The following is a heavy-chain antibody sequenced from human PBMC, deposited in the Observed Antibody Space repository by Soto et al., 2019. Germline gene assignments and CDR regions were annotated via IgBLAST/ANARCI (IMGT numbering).Heavy chain of an antibody. D-gene: IGHD4-17*01. CDR1: GGSFSGYY. CDR2: INHSGST. Sequence: SETLSLTCAVYGGSFSGYYLSWIRQPPGKGLEWIGEINHSGSTNYNPSLKSRVTISVDTSKNQLSLNLSSVTAADTAVYYCARVSTVTKLDYWGHGMLVTVSS. J-gene: IGHJ4*01. V-gene: IGHV4-34*01. CDR3: ARVSTVTKLDY.